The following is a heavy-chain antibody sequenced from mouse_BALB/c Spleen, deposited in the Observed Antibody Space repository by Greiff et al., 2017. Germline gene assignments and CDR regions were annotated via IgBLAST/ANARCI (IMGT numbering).Heavy chain of an antibody. V-gene: IGHV3-6*02. CDR3: ARDRDRYDDALYAMDY. CDR1: GYSITSGYY. D-gene: IGHD2-14*01. Sequence: EVKLQESGPGLVKPSQSLSLTCSVTGYSITSGYYWNWIRQFPGNKLEWMGYISYDGSNNYNPSLKNRISITRDTSKNQFFLKLNSVTTEDTATYYCARDRDRYDDALYAMDYWGQGTSVTVSS. J-gene: IGHJ4*01. CDR2: ISYDGSN.